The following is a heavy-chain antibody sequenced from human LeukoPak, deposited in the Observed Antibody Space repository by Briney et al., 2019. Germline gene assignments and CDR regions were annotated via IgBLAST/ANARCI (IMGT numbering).Heavy chain of an antibody. V-gene: IGHV4-59*02. CDR3: ATYFAGWRGRGY. CDR1: GASVTNNH. D-gene: IGHD2/OR15-2a*01. Sequence: PSETLSLTCSVSGASVTNNHWGWIRQPPEKGLEWIGHADYGGSAHSNPSLKSRVTVSLDASKNQLSLDLSSVSAADTAVYYCATYFAGWRGRGYWGHGTLVTVSS. J-gene: IGHJ4*01. CDR2: ADYGGSA.